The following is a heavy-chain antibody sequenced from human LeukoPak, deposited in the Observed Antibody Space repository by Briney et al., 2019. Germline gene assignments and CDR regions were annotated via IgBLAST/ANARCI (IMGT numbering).Heavy chain of an antibody. CDR1: GGSFSGYY. CDR2: IYYSGST. D-gene: IGHD2-2*01. CDR3: ARESVVVPAAKDDAFDI. Sequence: SETLSLTCAVYGGSFSGYYWSWIRQPPGKGLEWIGYIYYSGSTNYNPSLKSRVTISVDTSKNQFSLKLSSVTAADTAVYYCARESVVVPAAKDDAFDIWGQGTMVTVSS. J-gene: IGHJ3*02. V-gene: IGHV4-59*01.